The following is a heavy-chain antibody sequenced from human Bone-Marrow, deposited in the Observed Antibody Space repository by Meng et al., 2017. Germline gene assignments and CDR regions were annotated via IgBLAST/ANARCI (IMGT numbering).Heavy chain of an antibody. CDR2: IYYSGST. Sequence: GSLRLSCTVSGGSISSYYWSWIRQPPGKGLEWIGYIYYSGSTNYNPSLKSRVTISVDTSKNQFSLKLSSVTAADTAVYYCARGRIAVAGTPFDPWGQGTLVTVSS. J-gene: IGHJ5*02. CDR3: ARGRIAVAGTPFDP. D-gene: IGHD6-19*01. CDR1: GGSISSYY. V-gene: IGHV4-59*01.